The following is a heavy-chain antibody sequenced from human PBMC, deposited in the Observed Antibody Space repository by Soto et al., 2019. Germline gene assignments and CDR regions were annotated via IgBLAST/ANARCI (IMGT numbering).Heavy chain of an antibody. J-gene: IGHJ4*02. CDR3: ARGRYGSGTSPYIDS. Sequence: GGSLRLSCAASGFSFSICVMNWVRQAPGKGLEWISYISSGSGTIYYADSVKGRFTVSRDNAKNSLYLQMNNLRDEDTAVYYCARGRYGSGTSPYIDSWGQGTLVTVSS. D-gene: IGHD3-10*01. V-gene: IGHV3-48*02. CDR1: GFSFSICV. CDR2: ISSGSGTI.